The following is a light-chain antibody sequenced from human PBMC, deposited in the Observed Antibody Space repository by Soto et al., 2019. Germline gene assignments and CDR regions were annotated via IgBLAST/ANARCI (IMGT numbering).Light chain of an antibody. CDR2: GAS. CDR3: QQYGSSYPWT. CDR1: QSVSGNF. V-gene: IGKV3-20*01. J-gene: IGKJ1*01. Sequence: EIVLTQSPATLSLSPGERATLSCGASQSVSGNFLAWYQQKPGQAPRLLIYGASSRATGIPDRFSGSGSGTDFTLTIRRLEPEDFAVYYCQQYGSSYPWTFGQGTKVDIK.